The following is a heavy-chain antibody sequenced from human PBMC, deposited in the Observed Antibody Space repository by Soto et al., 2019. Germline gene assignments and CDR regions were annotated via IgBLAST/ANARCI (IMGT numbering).Heavy chain of an antibody. D-gene: IGHD3-9*01. CDR1: GFTFSSYA. V-gene: IGHV3-23*01. CDR3: AKGGVILTGYPNYFDY. Sequence: PGGSLRLSCAASGFTFSSYAMSWVRQAPGKGLEWVSAISGRGGTTYYADSVKGRFTISRDNSKNTLYLQINSLRAEDTAVYYCAKGGVILTGYPNYFDYWGQGTLVTVSS. CDR2: ISGRGGTT. J-gene: IGHJ4*02.